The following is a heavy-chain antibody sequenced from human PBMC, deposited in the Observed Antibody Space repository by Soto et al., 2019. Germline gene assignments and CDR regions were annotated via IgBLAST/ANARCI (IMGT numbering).Heavy chain of an antibody. J-gene: IGHJ6*02. Sequence: GGSLRLSCAASGFTFSSYSMNWVRQAPGKGLEWVSYISSSSSTIYYADSVKGRFTISRDNAKNSLYLQMNSLRDEDTAVYYCARERLWFGIDGYYYGMDVWGQGTTVTVSS. D-gene: IGHD3-10*01. CDR2: ISSSSSTI. CDR3: ARERLWFGIDGYYYGMDV. CDR1: GFTFSSYS. V-gene: IGHV3-48*02.